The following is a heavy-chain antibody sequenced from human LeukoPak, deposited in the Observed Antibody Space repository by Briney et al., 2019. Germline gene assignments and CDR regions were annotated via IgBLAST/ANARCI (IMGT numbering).Heavy chain of an antibody. CDR3: ARGVVVAANGFDYMDV. J-gene: IGHJ6*03. D-gene: IGHD2-15*01. V-gene: IGHV1-2*02. Sequence: ASVKVYCKASGYTFTGYYMHWVRQAPGQGLEWMGWINPNSGGTNYAQKFQGRVTMTRDTSISTAYMELSRLRSDDTAGYYCARGVVVAANGFDYMDVWGKGTTVTVSS. CDR2: INPNSGGT. CDR1: GYTFTGYY.